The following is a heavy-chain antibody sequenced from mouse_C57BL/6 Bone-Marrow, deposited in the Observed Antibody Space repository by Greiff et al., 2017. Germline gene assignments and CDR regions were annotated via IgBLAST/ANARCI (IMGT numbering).Heavy chain of an antibody. Sequence: VQLQQSGAELVKPGASVKLSCKASGYTFTSYWMQWVKQRPGQGLEWIGEIDPSDSYTNYNQKFKGKATLTVDTSSSTAYMQLSSLTSEDSAVYYCARKGWGDYWGQGTSVTVSS. D-gene: IGHD3-3*01. CDR2: IDPSDSYT. V-gene: IGHV1-50*01. J-gene: IGHJ4*01. CDR1: GYTFTSYW. CDR3: ARKGWGDY.